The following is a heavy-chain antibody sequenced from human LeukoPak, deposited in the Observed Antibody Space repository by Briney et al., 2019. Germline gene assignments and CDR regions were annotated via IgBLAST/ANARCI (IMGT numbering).Heavy chain of an antibody. V-gene: IGHV4-39*07. J-gene: IGHJ4*02. CDR2: IYYSGST. Sequence: SETLSLTCTVSGGSISSSSYYWGWIRQPPGKGLEWIGSIYYSGSTYYNPSLKSRVTISVDTSKNQFSLKLRSVTAADTAVYYCARVSGYHWGSFYDYWGQGTLVTVSS. CDR1: GGSISSSSYY. CDR3: ARVSGYHWGSFYDY. D-gene: IGHD5-12*01.